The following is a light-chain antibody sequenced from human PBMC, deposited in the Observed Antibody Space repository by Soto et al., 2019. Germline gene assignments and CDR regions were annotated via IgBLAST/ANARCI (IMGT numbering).Light chain of an antibody. Sequence: IQITQSPSTLSVSAWNRVTIPCRASQTISSWLAWYQQKPGNAPKLLIYKGSTLKSGVPSRFSGSGSGAEYTLTISSLQSADFAVYYCQQYNKYSRTFGQGTKVDIK. CDR3: QQYNKYSRT. J-gene: IGKJ1*01. CDR1: QTISSW. CDR2: KGS. V-gene: IGKV1-5*03.